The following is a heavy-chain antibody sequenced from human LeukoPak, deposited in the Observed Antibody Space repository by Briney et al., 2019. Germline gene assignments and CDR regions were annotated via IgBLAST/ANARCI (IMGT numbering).Heavy chain of an antibody. V-gene: IGHV4-34*01. J-gene: IGHJ4*02. D-gene: IGHD3-10*01. CDR1: GGSFSGYY. CDR2: INHSGST. Sequence: SETLSLTCAVYGGSFSGYYWGWIRQPPGKGLEWTGEINHSGSTNYNPSLKSRVTISVDTSKNQFSLKLSSVTAADTAVYYCARGTQTYYYGSGSSLGFDYWGQGTLVTVSS. CDR3: ARGTQTYYYGSGSSLGFDY.